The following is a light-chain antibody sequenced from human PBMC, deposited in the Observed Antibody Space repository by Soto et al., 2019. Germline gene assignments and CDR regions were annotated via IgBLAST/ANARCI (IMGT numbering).Light chain of an antibody. Sequence: DIQMTQSPSSLSASVGDRVTITCRASQTISSSLNWYQRKPGKAPKLLIYAASNLQSGVPSRFSGRGSGTDFTLTISSLQPEDFATYYCQQSDSTPLTFGGGTKVEIK. CDR3: QQSDSTPLT. CDR1: QTISSS. CDR2: AAS. J-gene: IGKJ4*01. V-gene: IGKV1-39*01.